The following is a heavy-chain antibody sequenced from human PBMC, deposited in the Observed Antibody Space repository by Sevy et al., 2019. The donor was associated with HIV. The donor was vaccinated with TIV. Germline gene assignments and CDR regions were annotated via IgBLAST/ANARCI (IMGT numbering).Heavy chain of an antibody. CDR1: GFTFRSYE. Sequence: WGSLRLSCEGSGFTFRSYEMNWVRQAPGKGLEWISYIYASGSPIYYSDSVRGRFTISRDDAKNSLYLQMDDLRVDDTATYYCARKVGYYYYHGMDVWGQGTTVTVSS. CDR3: ARKVGYYYYHGMDV. V-gene: IGHV3-48*03. CDR2: IYASGSPI. J-gene: IGHJ6*02.